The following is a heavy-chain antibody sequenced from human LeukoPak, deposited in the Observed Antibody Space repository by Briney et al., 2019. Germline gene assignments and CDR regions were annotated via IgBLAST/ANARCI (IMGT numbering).Heavy chain of an antibody. D-gene: IGHD6-13*01. CDR3: ARWGIAAAGTMWGPDAFDI. CDR2: IGSSSSYI. CDR1: GFTFSSYS. J-gene: IGHJ3*02. Sequence: GGSLRLPCAASGFTFSSYSMNWVRQAPGKGLEWVSSIGSSSSYIYYADSVKGRFTISRDNAKNSLYLQMNSLRAEDTAVYYCARWGIAAAGTMWGPDAFDIWGQGTMVTVSS. V-gene: IGHV3-21*01.